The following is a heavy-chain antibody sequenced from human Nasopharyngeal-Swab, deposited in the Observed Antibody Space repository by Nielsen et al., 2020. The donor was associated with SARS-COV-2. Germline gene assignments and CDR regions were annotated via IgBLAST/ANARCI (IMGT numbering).Heavy chain of an antibody. CDR1: GFTFSNSA. V-gene: IGHV3-23*01. D-gene: IGHD4/OR15-4a*01. Sequence: GGSLRLSCAVSGFTFSNSAMCWVRQPPGKGLEWVSGISISSGPTYYADSVKGRFTISRDNSKNTVYLQMNSLRVEDTAVYYCAKEEVPNDYWGQGTLVTVSS. CDR2: ISISSGPT. CDR3: AKEEVPNDY. J-gene: IGHJ4*02.